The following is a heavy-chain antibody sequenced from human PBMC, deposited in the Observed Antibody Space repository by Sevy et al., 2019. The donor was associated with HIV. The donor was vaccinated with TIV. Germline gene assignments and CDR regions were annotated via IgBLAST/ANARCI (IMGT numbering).Heavy chain of an antibody. CDR1: GGSISSYY. CDR3: ARGSSSSSSLYYYYGMDV. D-gene: IGHD6-6*01. Sequence: SETLSLTCTVSGGSISSYYWSWIRQPPGKGLEWIEYIYYSGSTNYNPSLKSRVTISVDTSKNQFSLKLSSVTAADTAVYYCARGSSSSSSLYYYYGMDVWGQGTTVTVSS. J-gene: IGHJ6*02. V-gene: IGHV4-59*01. CDR2: IYYSGST.